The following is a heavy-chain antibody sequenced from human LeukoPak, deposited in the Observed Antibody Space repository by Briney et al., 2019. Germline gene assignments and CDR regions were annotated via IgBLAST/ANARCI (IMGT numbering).Heavy chain of an antibody. J-gene: IGHJ4*02. D-gene: IGHD6-19*01. V-gene: IGHV3-30*18. Sequence: SCKASGYTFTNYFMHWVRQAPGKGLEWVAVISYDGTNKYYADSVKGRFTISRDNSKNTLYLQMNSLRPEDTAVYYCAKPSVSGWYYFDSWGQGTLVTVSS. CDR3: AKPSVSGWYYFDS. CDR2: ISYDGTNK. CDR1: GYTFTNYF.